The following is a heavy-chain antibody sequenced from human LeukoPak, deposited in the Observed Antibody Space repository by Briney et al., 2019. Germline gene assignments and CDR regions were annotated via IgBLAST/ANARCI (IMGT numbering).Heavy chain of an antibody. V-gene: IGHV4-59*08. CDR1: GGSISNYY. CDR3: ARHYCRDGYNFDS. CDR2: IYYNGNT. Sequence: SETLSLTCTVSGGSISNYYWTWIRQPPGRGLEWIGSIYYNGNTNYNPSLKSRVTMSVDTSKNHFSLNLTSVTAADTAVYYCARHYCRDGYNFDSWGQGTLVTVSS. D-gene: IGHD5-24*01. J-gene: IGHJ4*02.